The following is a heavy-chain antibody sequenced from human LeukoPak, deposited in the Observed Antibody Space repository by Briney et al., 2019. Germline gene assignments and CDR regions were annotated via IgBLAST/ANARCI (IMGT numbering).Heavy chain of an antibody. Sequence: AESLKLSCKGSGYSFTSYWIGWVRPMPGKGLEWMGIIYPGDSDTRYSPSFQGQVTISADKSISTAYLQWSSLKASDTAMYYCARHQAGDHFDYWGQGTLVTVSS. V-gene: IGHV5-51*01. CDR3: ARHQAGDHFDY. J-gene: IGHJ4*02. D-gene: IGHD2-21*01. CDR1: GYSFTSYW. CDR2: IYPGDSDT.